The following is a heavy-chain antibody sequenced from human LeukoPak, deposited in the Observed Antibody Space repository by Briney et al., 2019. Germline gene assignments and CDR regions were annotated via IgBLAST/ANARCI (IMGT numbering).Heavy chain of an antibody. V-gene: IGHV3-23*01. CDR2: VTGSGGST. CDR3: VRDLNWETY. J-gene: IGHJ4*02. D-gene: IGHD7-27*01. Sequence: GGSLRLSCAASGFTFSSYAMTWVRQAPGKGLEWVSAVTGSGGSTYYANSVKGRFTISRDNSKNTLYLQMNSLRAEDTAVYYCVRDLNWETYWGQGTLVSVSS. CDR1: GFTFSSYA.